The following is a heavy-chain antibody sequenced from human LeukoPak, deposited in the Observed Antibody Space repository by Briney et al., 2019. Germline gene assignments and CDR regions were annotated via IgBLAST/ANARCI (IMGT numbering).Heavy chain of an antibody. CDR1: GYTFTSYY. J-gene: IGHJ5*02. Sequence: ASVKVSCKASGYTFTSYYIHWVRQAPGQGLEWMGIINPSGGSTSYAQKFQGRVTMTRDTSTSTVYMELSSLRCEDTAVYYCARDPGYCSSTSCYDNWFDPWGQGTLVTVSS. D-gene: IGHD2-2*01. V-gene: IGHV1-46*03. CDR3: ARDPGYCSSTSCYDNWFDP. CDR2: INPSGGST.